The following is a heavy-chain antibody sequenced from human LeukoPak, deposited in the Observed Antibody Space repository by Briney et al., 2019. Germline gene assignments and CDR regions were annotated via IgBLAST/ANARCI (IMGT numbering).Heavy chain of an antibody. D-gene: IGHD6-13*01. V-gene: IGHV1-8*02. CDR1: GYTFTGYY. Sequence: ASVKVSCKASGYTFTGYYMHWVRQATGQGLEWMGWMNPNSGNTGYAQKFQGRVTMTRNTSISTAYMELSSLRSEDTAVYYCARASSSWYVGLSYYYYYYMDVWGKGTTVTISS. J-gene: IGHJ6*03. CDR3: ARASSSWYVGLSYYYYYYMDV. CDR2: MNPNSGNT.